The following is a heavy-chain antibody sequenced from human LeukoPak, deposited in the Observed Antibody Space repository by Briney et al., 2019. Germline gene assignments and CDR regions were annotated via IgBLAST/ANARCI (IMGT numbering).Heavy chain of an antibody. V-gene: IGHV1-2*02. Sequence: ASVTFSCKASGYTFTGYFMHWVRQAPGQGLEWMGWINPISGGTNYAQKFQGRVTMTRDTSISTAYMELSRLTSDDTAVYYCARDILTDGAFDIWGQGTMVTVSS. CDR2: INPISGGT. CDR1: GYTFTGYF. J-gene: IGHJ3*02. CDR3: ARDILTDGAFDI. D-gene: IGHD7-27*01.